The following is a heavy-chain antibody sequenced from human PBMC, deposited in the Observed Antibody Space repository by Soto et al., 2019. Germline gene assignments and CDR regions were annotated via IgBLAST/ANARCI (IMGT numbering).Heavy chain of an antibody. J-gene: IGHJ4*02. D-gene: IGHD3-16*01. CDR1: GFTFSTNG. CDR2: ISYDGSNE. V-gene: IGHV3-30*18. Sequence: GGSLRLSCAASGFTFSTNGMHWVRQAPGKGLEWVAVISYDGSNEYYADSVKGRLTISRDNSKNTLYLQMNSLRAEDTAVYYCAKDRVESGMGEVDYWGQGTLVTVSS. CDR3: AKDRVESGMGEVDY.